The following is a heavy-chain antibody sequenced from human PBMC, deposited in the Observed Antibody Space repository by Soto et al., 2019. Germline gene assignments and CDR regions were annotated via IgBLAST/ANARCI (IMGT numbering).Heavy chain of an antibody. J-gene: IGHJ6*02. V-gene: IGHV4-34*01. CDR3: ARGVREYSSSWYEGGYSYYGMDV. D-gene: IGHD6-13*01. CDR1: GGSFSGYY. CDR2: INHSGST. Sequence: PSETLSLTCAVYGGSFSGYYWSWIRQPPGKGLEWIGEINHSGSTNYNPSLKSRVTISVDTSKNQFSLKLSSVTAADTAVYYCARGVREYSSSWYEGGYSYYGMDVWGQGTTVTVSS.